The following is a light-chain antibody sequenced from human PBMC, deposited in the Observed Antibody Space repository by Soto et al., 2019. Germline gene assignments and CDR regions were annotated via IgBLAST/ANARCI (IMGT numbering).Light chain of an antibody. CDR3: AAWDDSLNGYV. Sequence: QPVLTQPPSASGTPGQRVTISCSGSRSNIGNNPVNWYQQLPGAAPKLLMHSNNQRPSGVPDRFSGSNSGTSASLDISGLQAEDEADYYCAAWDDSLNGYVLGSGTKLTVL. V-gene: IGLV1-44*01. J-gene: IGLJ1*01. CDR1: RSNIGNNP. CDR2: SNN.